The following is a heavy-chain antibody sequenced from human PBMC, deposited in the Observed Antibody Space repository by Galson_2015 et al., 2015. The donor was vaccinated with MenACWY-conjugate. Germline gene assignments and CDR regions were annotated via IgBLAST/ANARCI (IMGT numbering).Heavy chain of an antibody. D-gene: IGHD3-9*01. V-gene: IGHV3-13*04. CDR3: ARVSALSGYSMDV. Sequence: SLRLACAASGFTFSTYDFHWVRQAAGKGLEWVSGLGFGGGTHYLDSVKGRFTISRENAQNSLYLQMNSLSAGDTAMYYCARVSALSGYSMDVWGQGTTVTVSS. J-gene: IGHJ6*02. CDR1: GFTFSTYD. CDR2: LGFGGGT.